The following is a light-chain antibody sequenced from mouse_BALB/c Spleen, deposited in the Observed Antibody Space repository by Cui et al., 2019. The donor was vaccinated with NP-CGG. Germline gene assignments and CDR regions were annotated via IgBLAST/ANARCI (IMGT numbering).Light chain of an antibody. J-gene: IGLJ1*01. CDR3: ALWYSNHWV. Sequence: QPVVPQESAPTTSPGETVTLTCRSSTGAVTTSNYANWVQEKPDHLFTGLIGGTNNRAPGVPARFSGSLIGDKAVLTITGAQTEDEAIYFCALWYSNHWVFGGGTKLTVL. CDR2: GTN. CDR1: TGAVTTSNY. V-gene: IGLV1*01.